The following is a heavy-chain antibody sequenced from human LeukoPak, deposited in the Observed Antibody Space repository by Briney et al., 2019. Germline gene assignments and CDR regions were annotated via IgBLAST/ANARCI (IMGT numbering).Heavy chain of an antibody. J-gene: IGHJ4*02. V-gene: IGHV3-9*01. Sequence: GGSLRLSCAASGFTFDDYAMHWVREAPGKGLEWVSGISWNSGSIGYADSVKGRFTISRDNAKNSLYLQTNSLRAEDTALYYCAKDISGSYLTVFDYWGQGTLVTVSS. D-gene: IGHD1-26*01. CDR1: GFTFDDYA. CDR2: ISWNSGSI. CDR3: AKDISGSYLTVFDY.